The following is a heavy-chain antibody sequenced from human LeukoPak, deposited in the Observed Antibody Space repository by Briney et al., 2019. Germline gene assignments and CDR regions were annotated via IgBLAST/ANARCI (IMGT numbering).Heavy chain of an antibody. CDR2: ISWVGGST. CDR3: AKDHTASWPYYFDH. V-gene: IGHV3-43D*03. D-gene: IGHD2-2*02. Sequence: PGGSLRLSCAASGFTFDDYVMHWVRQIPGKGLEWISLISWVGGSTYYVDSVKGRFTISRDNSKNSLYLQMNSLRPEDTAIYYCAKDHTASWPYYFDHWGQGTLVTVSS. J-gene: IGHJ4*02. CDR1: GFTFDDYV.